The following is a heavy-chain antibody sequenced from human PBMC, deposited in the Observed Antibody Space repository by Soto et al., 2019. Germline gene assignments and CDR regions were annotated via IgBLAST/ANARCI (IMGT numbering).Heavy chain of an antibody. CDR3: AKDRHPDGIWTFDY. V-gene: IGHV3-23*01. CDR2: ISGGGGTT. J-gene: IGHJ4*02. Sequence: GGSLRLSCAASGFTFSSYSMNWVRQAQGKGLEWISGISGGGGTTYYADSVKGRFTISRDDSKNILYLQMNSPRAEDAAIYYCAKDRHPDGIWTFDYWGRGTLVTVSS. CDR1: GFTFSSYS. D-gene: IGHD3-9*01.